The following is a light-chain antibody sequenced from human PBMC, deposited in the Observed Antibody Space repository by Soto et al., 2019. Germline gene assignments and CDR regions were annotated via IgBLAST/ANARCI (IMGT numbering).Light chain of an antibody. J-gene: IGKJ1*01. CDR3: QQYNNWPRWT. CDR2: GAS. Sequence: EIVMTQSPATLSVSPGERATLSRRASQSVSSNLAWYQQKPGRAPRLLIYGASTRATGIPDRFSGGGSGTEFTLTISSLQSEDFAVYYCQQYNNWPRWTFGQGTKVEIK. V-gene: IGKV3-15*01. CDR1: QSVSSN.